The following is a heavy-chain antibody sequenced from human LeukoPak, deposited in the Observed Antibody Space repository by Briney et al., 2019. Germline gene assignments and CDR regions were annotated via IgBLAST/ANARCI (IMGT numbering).Heavy chain of an antibody. V-gene: IGHV1-18*01. J-gene: IGHJ5*02. CDR3: ARDAKASGSEAGISGNWFDP. Sequence: ASVKVSCKASGYTFTSYGISWVRQAPGQGLEWMGWISAYNGNTNYAQKLQGRVTMTTDTSTSTAYMELRSLRFDDTAVYYCARDAKASGSEAGISGNWFDPWGQGTLVTVSS. CDR2: ISAYNGNT. CDR1: GYTFTSYG. D-gene: IGHD6-13*01.